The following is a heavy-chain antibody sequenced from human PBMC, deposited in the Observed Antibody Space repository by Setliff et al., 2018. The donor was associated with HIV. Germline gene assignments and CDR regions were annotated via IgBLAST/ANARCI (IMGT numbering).Heavy chain of an antibody. D-gene: IGHD6-19*01. CDR2: ISSSGSIT. Sequence: GGSLRLSCAASGFTFSSSEMNWVRQAPGKGLEWVSYISSSGSITYYADSVKGRFTISRDNAKNSLYLQMNSLRDEDTAVYYCASGGWSTYYYYGMDVWGQGTTVTVS. V-gene: IGHV3-48*03. CDR1: GFTFSSSE. J-gene: IGHJ6*02. CDR3: ASGGWSTYYYYGMDV.